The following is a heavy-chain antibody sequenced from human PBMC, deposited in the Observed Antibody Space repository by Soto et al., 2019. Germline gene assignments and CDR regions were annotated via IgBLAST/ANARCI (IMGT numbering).Heavy chain of an antibody. V-gene: IGHV3-30-3*01. Sequence: GGSLRLSCAASGFTFSSYAMHWVRQAPGKGLEWVAVISYDGSNKYYADSVKGRFTISRDNXXXXXXXXXXXXXAEDXXVXXXXXXQGDXXVVVAATPLTGEYFQHWGQGTLVTVSS. CDR3: XXXQGDXXVVVAATPLTGEYFQH. J-gene: IGHJ1*01. CDR1: GFTFSSYA. D-gene: IGHD2-15*01. CDR2: ISYDGSNK.